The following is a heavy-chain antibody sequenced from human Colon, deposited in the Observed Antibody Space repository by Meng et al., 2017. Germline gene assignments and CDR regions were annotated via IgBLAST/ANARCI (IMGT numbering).Heavy chain of an antibody. V-gene: IGHV3-7*01. J-gene: IGHJ4*02. D-gene: IGHD2-15*01. CDR3: ARIGFCSGRTCYSGDYFDY. CDR1: GFTFSNYW. CDR2: IKQDGSER. Sequence: GESLKISCAASGFTFSNYWMTWVRQAPGKGLDWLANIKQDGSERFYLDSVRGRFTISRDNAKNSLYLQMYSLRAEDTAVYFCARIGFCSGRTCYSGDYFDYWGQGSLVTVSS.